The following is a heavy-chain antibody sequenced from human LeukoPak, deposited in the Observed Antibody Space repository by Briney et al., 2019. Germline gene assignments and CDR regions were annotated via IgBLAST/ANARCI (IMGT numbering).Heavy chain of an antibody. CDR1: GFTFSDYY. CDR3: AREYTSGSYYIDY. V-gene: IGHV3-11*01. J-gene: IGHJ4*02. CDR2: ISSSSPTM. Sequence: GGSLRLSCAASGFTFSDYYMSWIRQAPGKGLEGVSYISSSSPTMYYADSVKGRFSIPRDNAKNSLYLQMNSLRAEDTAMYYCAREYTSGSYYIDYWGQGTLVTVSS. D-gene: IGHD3-10*01.